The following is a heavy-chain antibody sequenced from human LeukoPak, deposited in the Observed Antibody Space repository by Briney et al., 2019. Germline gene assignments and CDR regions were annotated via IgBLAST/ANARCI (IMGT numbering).Heavy chain of an antibody. CDR1: GGSISSSSYY. D-gene: IGHD5-24*01. CDR3: ASPHNHYYYGMDV. Sequence: SETLSLTCTVSGGSISSSSYYWGWIRQPPGKGLEWIGSIYYSGSTYYNPSLKSRVTISVDTSKNQFSLKLSSVTAADTAVYYCASPHNHYYYGMDVWGQGTTVTVSS. CDR2: IYYSGST. J-gene: IGHJ6*02. V-gene: IGHV4-39*01.